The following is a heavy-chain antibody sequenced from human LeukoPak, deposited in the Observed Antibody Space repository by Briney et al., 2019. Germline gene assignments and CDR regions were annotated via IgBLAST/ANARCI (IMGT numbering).Heavy chain of an antibody. CDR2: IIPIFGTA. CDR1: GGTFSSYA. J-gene: IGHJ4*02. V-gene: IGHV1-69*05. CDR3: ARELSLEVTAPGDYFDY. Sequence: SVKVSCKASGGTFSSYAISWVRQAPGQGLEWMGRIIPIFGTANYAQKFQGRVAITTDESTSTAYMELSSLRSEDTAVYYCARELSLEVTAPGDYFDYWGQGTLVTVSS. D-gene: IGHD2-21*02.